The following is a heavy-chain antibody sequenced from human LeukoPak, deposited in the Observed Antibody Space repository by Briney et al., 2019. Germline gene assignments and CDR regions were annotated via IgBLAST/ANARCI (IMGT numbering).Heavy chain of an antibody. J-gene: IGHJ5*02. CDR1: GGSISSYY. Sequence: SETLSLTCTVSGGSISSYYWNWIRQPPRKGLEWIGYIYYSGSTNYNPSLRSRVTISVDTSKNQFSLKVSSVTAADTAVYYCARGRLDGWFDPWGQGTLVTVSS. V-gene: IGHV4-59*01. CDR3: ARGRLDGWFDP. CDR2: IYYSGST. D-gene: IGHD5-24*01.